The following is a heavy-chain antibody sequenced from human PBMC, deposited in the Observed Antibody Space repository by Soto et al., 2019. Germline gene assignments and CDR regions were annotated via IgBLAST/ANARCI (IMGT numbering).Heavy chain of an antibody. CDR2: THSSGST. CDR3: ASGGWYNEY. J-gene: IGHJ1*01. D-gene: IGHD6-19*01. CDR1: GVSINSQY. Sequence: SETLSLTCTVSGVSINSQYWSWIRQTAGRGLEWIGYTHSSGSTNYNPSLKSRVTISVDTSRHQVSLKLTSVAAADTAVYYCASGGWYNEYCGQGTLVIVS. V-gene: IGHV4-59*11.